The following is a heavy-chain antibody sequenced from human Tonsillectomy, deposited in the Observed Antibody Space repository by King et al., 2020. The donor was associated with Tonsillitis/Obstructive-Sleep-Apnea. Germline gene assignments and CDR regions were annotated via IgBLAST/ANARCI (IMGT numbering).Heavy chain of an antibody. V-gene: IGHV3-33*01. Sequence: VQLVESGGGVVQPGRSLRLSCAASGFTFSNYGMHWFRQAPGKGLEWVALIWFDGSTKYYADSVKGRFTISRDNSMDTRYLQLNSLRAEDTALYYCARVSLPGYCGTASCFGSDYWGQGTLVTVSS. J-gene: IGHJ4*02. CDR2: IWFDGSTK. D-gene: IGHD2-2*01. CDR3: ARVSLPGYCGTASCFGSDY. CDR1: GFTFSNYG.